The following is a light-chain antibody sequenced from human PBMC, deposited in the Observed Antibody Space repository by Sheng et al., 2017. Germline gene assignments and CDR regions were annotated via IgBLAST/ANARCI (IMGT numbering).Light chain of an antibody. V-gene: IGLV6-57*03. CDR3: QSYYSTDPLYV. J-gene: IGLJ1*01. CDR1: SGSIASNY. Sequence: NFMLTQPHSVSESPGKTITISCTRSSGSIASNYVQWYQQRPGSAPSTVIFEDNQRPSGVPDRFSGSIDSSSNSASLTISGLKTEDEADYYCQSYYSTDPLYVFGTGTKVTV. CDR2: EDN.